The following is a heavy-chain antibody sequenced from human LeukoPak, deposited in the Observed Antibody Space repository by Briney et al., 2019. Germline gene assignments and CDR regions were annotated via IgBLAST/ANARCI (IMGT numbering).Heavy chain of an antibody. CDR1: GYTFTSYY. V-gene: IGHV1-46*01. D-gene: IGHD4-17*01. CDR2: INPSGSST. CDR3: ARDDGDYDLDS. Sequence: ASVKVSCKASGYTFTSYYMHWVRQAPGQGLEWMAIINPSGSSTTYAQKFQGRLTMTRDTSTSTVYMELSSLRSEDTAVYYCARDDGDYDLDSWGQGTLVTVSS. J-gene: IGHJ4*02.